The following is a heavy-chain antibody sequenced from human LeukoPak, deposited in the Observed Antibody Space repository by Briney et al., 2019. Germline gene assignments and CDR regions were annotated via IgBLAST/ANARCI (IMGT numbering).Heavy chain of an antibody. D-gene: IGHD5-18*01. J-gene: IGHJ4*02. CDR1: GYTFNDAW. CDR2: MKSKTGDGTT. V-gene: IGHV3-15*01. Sequence: PGRTLRLSCAASGYTFNDAWMSWVRKAPGKGREWDGRMKSKTGDGTTDYVAPVKGRFTISRDDSKNTVYLQMNSLTTDDTAVFYCTTDAAGYNYGALGFWGQGTLVTVSS. CDR3: TTDAAGYNYGALGF.